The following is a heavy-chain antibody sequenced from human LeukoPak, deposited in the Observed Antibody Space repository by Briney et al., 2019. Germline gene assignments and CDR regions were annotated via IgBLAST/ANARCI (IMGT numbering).Heavy chain of an antibody. CDR3: AKKVLTVTTWYFDY. J-gene: IGHJ4*02. CDR2: ISGSGGST. V-gene: IGHV3-23*01. D-gene: IGHD4-17*01. CDR1: AFTFSSHA. Sequence: PGGSLRLSRAASAFTFSSHAMSWVRQAPGKGLEWVSGISGSGGSTYYADSVKGRFTISRDNSKNMLYLQMNSLRAEDTAVYYCAKKVLTVTTWYFDYWGQGTLVTVSS.